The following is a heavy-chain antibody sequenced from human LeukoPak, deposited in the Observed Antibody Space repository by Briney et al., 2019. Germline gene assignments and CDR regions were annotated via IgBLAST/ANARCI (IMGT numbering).Heavy chain of an antibody. J-gene: IGHJ4*02. CDR3: ASPRCSVDVCYPGY. Sequence: GGSLRVSCAASGFTFSGSAMHRVPQASGQGLEWVGSIRGKANGYATAYAAPVKGTFTISRDDSNHQAYLHMYSLQTEDTAVYYCASPRCSVDVCYPGYWGQGALVSVSS. CDR1: GFTFSGSA. V-gene: IGHV3-73*01. CDR2: IRGKANGYAT. D-gene: IGHD2-8*01.